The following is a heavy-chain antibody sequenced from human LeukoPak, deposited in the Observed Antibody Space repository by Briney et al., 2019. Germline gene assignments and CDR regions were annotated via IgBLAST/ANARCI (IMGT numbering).Heavy chain of an antibody. CDR3: ARSPAAADWFDP. CDR1: GYTFTSYG. CDR2: ISAYNGNT. V-gene: IGHV1-18*01. D-gene: IGHD6-13*01. J-gene: IGHJ5*02. Sequence: ASVKVSCKASGYTFTSYGISWVRQAPGQGLEWMGWISAYNGNTNYAQKLQGRVTMTTDTSTSTAYMELRSLRSEDTAVYYCARSPAAADWFDPWGQGTLVTVSS.